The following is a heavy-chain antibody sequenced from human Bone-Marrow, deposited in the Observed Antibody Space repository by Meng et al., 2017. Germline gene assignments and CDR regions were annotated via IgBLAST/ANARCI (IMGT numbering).Heavy chain of an antibody. J-gene: IGHJ4*02. V-gene: IGHV3-21*01. CDR2: ISSSSSYI. Sequence: GESLKISCAASGFTFSSYSMNWVRQAPGKGLEWVSSISSSSSYIYYADSVKGRFTISRDNAKNSLYLQMNSLRAEDTAVYYCARAWGKPTFEQQLMGRTPHFDYWGQGTLVTVS. CDR1: GFTFSSYS. CDR3: ARAWGKPTFEQQLMGRTPHFDY. D-gene: IGHD6-13*01.